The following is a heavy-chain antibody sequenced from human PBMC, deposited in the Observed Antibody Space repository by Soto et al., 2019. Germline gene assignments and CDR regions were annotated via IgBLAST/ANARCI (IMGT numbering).Heavy chain of an antibody. D-gene: IGHD6-19*01. CDR3: ARPQGSGWRFNALDF. CDR2: IIPMFDTA. J-gene: IGHJ3*01. Sequence: QVVLVQSGAEVKNPGSSVKVSCKASGGTFGRNAINWVRQAPGQGIEWMGGIIPMFDTANHAQKFRDRIMSTADESTNTAYLELKDLRSEDTAIYYCARPQGSGWRFNALDFWGQGTMVTVSS. V-gene: IGHV1-69*01. CDR1: GGTFGRNA.